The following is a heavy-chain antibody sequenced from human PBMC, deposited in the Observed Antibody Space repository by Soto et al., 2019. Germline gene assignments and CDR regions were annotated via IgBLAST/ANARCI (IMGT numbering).Heavy chain of an antibody. V-gene: IGHV5-51*01. CDR3: ARQSALYYYDSSADY. Sequence: GESLKISCKGSGYSFTSYWIGWVRQMPGKGLEWMGIIYPGDSDTRYSPSFQGQVTISADKSISTAYLQWSSLKASDTAMYYCARQSALYYYDSSADYWRQGTPGHRLL. CDR2: IYPGDSDT. D-gene: IGHD3-22*01. J-gene: IGHJ4*02. CDR1: GYSFTSYW.